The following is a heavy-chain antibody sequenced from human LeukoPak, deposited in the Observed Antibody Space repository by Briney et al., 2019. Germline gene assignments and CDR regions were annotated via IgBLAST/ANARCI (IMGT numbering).Heavy chain of an antibody. D-gene: IGHD1-26*01. CDR1: GFTFDDYA. J-gene: IGHJ4*02. CDR3: AREGLSGSYLEY. CDR2: ISWNSGSI. V-gene: IGHV3-9*01. Sequence: GRSLRLSCAASGFTFDDYAMHWVRQAPGKGLEWVSGISWNSGSIGYADSVKGRFTVSRDNAKNSLYLQMNSLRAEDTAVYYCAREGLSGSYLEYWGQGTLVTVSS.